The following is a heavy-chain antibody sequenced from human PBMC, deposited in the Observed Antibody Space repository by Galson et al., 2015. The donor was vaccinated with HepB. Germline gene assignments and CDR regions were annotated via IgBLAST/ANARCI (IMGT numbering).Heavy chain of an antibody. CDR3: AKNVDPYYYYGLDV. V-gene: IGHV3-30*18. CDR2: ISYDGSNK. Sequence: SLRLSCAASGFTFSSCGMHWVRQAPGKGLEWVAVISYDGSNKYYADSVKGRFTISRDNSKNTLYLQMNSLRAEDTAVYYCAKNVDPYYYYGLDVWGQGTTVTVSS. CDR1: GFTFSSCG. J-gene: IGHJ6*02. D-gene: IGHD2-21*01.